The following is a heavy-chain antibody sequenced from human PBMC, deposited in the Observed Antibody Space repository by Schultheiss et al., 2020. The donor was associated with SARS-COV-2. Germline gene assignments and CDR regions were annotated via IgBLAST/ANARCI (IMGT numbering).Heavy chain of an antibody. CDR2: ISWNSGSI. CDR3: ARAPRIVGSPRGDY. J-gene: IGHJ4*02. CDR1: GFTFDDYA. V-gene: IGHV3-9*01. D-gene: IGHD1-26*01. Sequence: GGSLRLSCAASGFTFDDYAMHWVRQAPGKGLEWVSGISWNSGSIGYADSVKGRFTISRDNAKNSLYLQMNSLRAEDTAVYYCARAPRIVGSPRGDYWGQGTLVTVSS.